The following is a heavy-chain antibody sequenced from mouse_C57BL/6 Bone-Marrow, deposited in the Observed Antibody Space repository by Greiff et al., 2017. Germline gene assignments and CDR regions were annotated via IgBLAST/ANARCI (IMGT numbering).Heavy chain of an antibody. CDR1: GFTFTDYY. CDR2: VYPYNGGT. V-gene: IGHV1-36*01. D-gene: IGHD3-2*02. CDR3: AKQLRLPDYYAMDY. J-gene: IGHJ4*01. Sequence: LVKPGPSVKISCKASGFTFTDYYMHWVKQSHGKSLEWIGLVYPYNGGTSYNQKFKGKATLTVDTSSSTAYMELNSLTSEDSAVYYCAKQLRLPDYYAMDYWGQGTSVTVSS.